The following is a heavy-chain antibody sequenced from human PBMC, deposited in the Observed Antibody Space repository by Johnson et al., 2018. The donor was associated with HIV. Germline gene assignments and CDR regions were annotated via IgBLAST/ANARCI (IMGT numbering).Heavy chain of an antibody. CDR2: ISGSGGYT. J-gene: IGHJ3*02. CDR1: GFTFSSYA. D-gene: IGHD1-26*01. CDR3: AKDMFRCELLVGDTFDI. Sequence: EQLVESGGGLVQPGGSLRLSCAASGFTFSSYAMSWVRQAPGKGLEWVSAISGSGGYTYYADSVKGRFTISRDSSKNTLYLQMNSLRAEDTAVYYCAKDMFRCELLVGDTFDIWGQGTIVTVSS. V-gene: IGHV3-23*04.